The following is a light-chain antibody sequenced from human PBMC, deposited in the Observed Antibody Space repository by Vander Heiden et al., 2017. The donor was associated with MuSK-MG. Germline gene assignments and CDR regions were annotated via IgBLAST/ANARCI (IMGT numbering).Light chain of an antibody. J-gene: IGKJ5*01. CDR3: HGDDTLGIT. V-gene: IGKV1-33*01. Sequence: DIQMTQSPSSLSASVGDRVTITCQASQDISNYLNWYQQKPGKAPKLLIYDASNLETGVPSTFSGSGSGTDFTFTISSLQPEDIATYYCHGDDTLGITFGQGTLLEIK. CDR1: QDISNY. CDR2: DAS.